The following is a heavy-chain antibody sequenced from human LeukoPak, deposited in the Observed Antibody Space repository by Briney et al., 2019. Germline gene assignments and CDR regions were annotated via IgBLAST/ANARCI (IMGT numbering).Heavy chain of an antibody. V-gene: IGHV5-51*01. CDR2: IYPGDSDT. J-gene: IGHJ4*02. Sequence: ASVKVSCKGSGYSFTSYWIGWVRQMPGKGLEWMGIIYPGDSDTRYSPSFQGQVTISADKSISTAYLQLSSLKASDTAMYYCARQDYYDSSGYGDFDYWGQGTLVTVSS. D-gene: IGHD3-22*01. CDR3: ARQDYYDSSGYGDFDY. CDR1: GYSFTSYW.